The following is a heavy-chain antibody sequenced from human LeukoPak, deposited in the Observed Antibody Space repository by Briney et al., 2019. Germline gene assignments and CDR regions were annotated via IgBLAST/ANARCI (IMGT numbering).Heavy chain of an antibody. J-gene: IGHJ6*02. CDR2: ISFDGNNK. V-gene: IGHV3-30-3*01. CDR3: ATNYYDSSGPYYYAMDV. Sequence: GGSLRLSCPASRFTFSRYSMHWVRQAPGEGLEWVAVISFDGNNKYYADSVEGRFTISRDYSKNTLYLQMNSLRTEDTAVYWCATNYYDSSGPYYYAMDVWGQGTTVTVSS. D-gene: IGHD3-22*01. CDR1: RFTFSRYS.